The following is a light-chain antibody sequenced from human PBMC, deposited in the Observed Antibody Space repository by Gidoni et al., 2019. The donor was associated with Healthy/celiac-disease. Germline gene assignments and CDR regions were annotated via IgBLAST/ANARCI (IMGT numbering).Light chain of an antibody. V-gene: IGLV3-27*01. CDR2: KDS. CDR1: VLAKKY. J-gene: IGLJ2*01. Sequence: SYELTQPSSVSVSPGQTARITCSGDVLAKKYARWFQQKPGQAPVLVIYKDSERPSGNPERFSGSSSGTTVTLTISGAQVEDEADYYCNPAADNNLVFGGGTKLTAL. CDR3: NPAADNNLV.